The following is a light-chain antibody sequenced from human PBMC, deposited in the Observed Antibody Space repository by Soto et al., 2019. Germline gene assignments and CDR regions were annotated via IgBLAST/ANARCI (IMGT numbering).Light chain of an antibody. CDR2: GAS. CDR1: QGVSTN. J-gene: IGKJ4*01. Sequence: EIVMTQSPATLSVSPGERATLSCRASQGVSTNLAWYQQNPCQAPRLLISGASTRATGIPARFSGSGSGTDFTLTISGLEPEDFAVYFCQQYDSSPSTFGGGTKVDIK. V-gene: IGKV3-15*01. CDR3: QQYDSSPST.